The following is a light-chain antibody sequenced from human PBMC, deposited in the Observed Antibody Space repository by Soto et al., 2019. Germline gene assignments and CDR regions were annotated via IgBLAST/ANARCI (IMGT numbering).Light chain of an antibody. CDR2: STN. V-gene: IGLV8-61*01. Sequence: QTVVTQEPSFSVSPGGTVTLNCGLSSGSVSTNFYPSWYQQTPGQAPRTLIYSTNTRSSGVPDRFSGSILGNKAALTITGAQADDVSDYYCVLYMCSGLLRVFGGGTKLTVL. J-gene: IGLJ3*02. CDR1: SGSVSTNFY. CDR3: VLYMCSGLLRV.